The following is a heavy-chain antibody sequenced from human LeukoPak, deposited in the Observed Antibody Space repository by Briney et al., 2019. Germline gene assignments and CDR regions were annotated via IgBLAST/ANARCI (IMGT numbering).Heavy chain of an antibody. V-gene: IGHV4-39*07. CDR3: AREMNMVRGVISLGMDV. CDR2: IYHSGST. CDR1: GGSISSSSYY. J-gene: IGHJ6*02. Sequence: SETLSLTCTVSGGSISSSSYYWGWIRQPPGKGLEWIGDIYHSGSTYYNPSLKSRFSISVDTSKNRFSLKVSSVTAADTAVYYCAREMNMVRGVISLGMDVWGQGTTVTVSS. D-gene: IGHD3-10*01.